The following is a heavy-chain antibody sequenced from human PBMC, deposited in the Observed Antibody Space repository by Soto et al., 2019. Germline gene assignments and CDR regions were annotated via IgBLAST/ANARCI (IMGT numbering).Heavy chain of an antibody. CDR2: ISYDGSNK. V-gene: IGHV3-30*18. D-gene: IGHD2-15*01. Sequence: GGSLRLSCAASGFTFSSYGRHWVRQAPGKGLEWVAVISYDGSNKYYADSVKGRFTISRDNSKNTLYLQMNSLRAEDTAVYYCAKDGLRINYYGMDVWGQGTTVTVSS. J-gene: IGHJ6*02. CDR1: GFTFSSYG. CDR3: AKDGLRINYYGMDV.